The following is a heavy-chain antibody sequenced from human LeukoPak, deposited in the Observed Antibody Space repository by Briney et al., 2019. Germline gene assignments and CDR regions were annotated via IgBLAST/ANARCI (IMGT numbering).Heavy chain of an antibody. D-gene: IGHD2-2*01. V-gene: IGHV5-51*01. CDR3: ARGYCSSTSCFDY. Sequence: KNGESLKISCKGSGYSFTSYWIGWVRQMPGKGLEWMGIIYPGDSDTRYSPSFQGQVTISADRSISTAYLQWSSLKASDTAMYYCARGYCSSTSCFDYWGQGTLVTVSS. CDR1: GYSFTSYW. J-gene: IGHJ4*02. CDR2: IYPGDSDT.